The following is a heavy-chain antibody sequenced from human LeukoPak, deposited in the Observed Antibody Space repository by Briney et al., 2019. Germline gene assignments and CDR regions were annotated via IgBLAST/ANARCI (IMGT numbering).Heavy chain of an antibody. V-gene: IGHV1-2*02. D-gene: IGHD2-2*02. CDR3: AREGYCSSTSCYRDAFDI. J-gene: IGHJ3*02. CDR2: INPNSGGT. CDR1: GYTFTGYY. Sequence: ASVKVSCKASGYTFTGYYMHWVRQAPGQGLEWMGWINPNSGGTNYAQKLQGRVTMTTDTSTSTAYMELRSLRSDDTAVYYCAREGYCSSTSCYRDAFDIWGQGTMVTVSS.